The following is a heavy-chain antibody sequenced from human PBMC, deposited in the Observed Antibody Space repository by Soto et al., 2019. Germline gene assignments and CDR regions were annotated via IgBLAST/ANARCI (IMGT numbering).Heavy chain of an antibody. CDR1: GGTFSSYA. J-gene: IGHJ3*02. CDR3: ARDFPPNPYIAVAGRGAFDI. V-gene: IGHV1-69*06. CDR2: IIPIFGTA. D-gene: IGHD6-19*01. Sequence: GASVKVSCKASGGTFSSYAISWVRQAPGHGLEWMGGIIPIFGTANYAQKFQGRVTITADKSTSTAYMELSSLRSEDTAVYYCARDFPPNPYIAVAGRGAFDIWGQGTMVTVSS.